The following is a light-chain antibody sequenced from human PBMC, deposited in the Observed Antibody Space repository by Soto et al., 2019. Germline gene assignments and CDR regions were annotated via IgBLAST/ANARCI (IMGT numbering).Light chain of an antibody. CDR1: QTIRSD. CDR2: GAS. CDR3: QQYNNWPPIT. J-gene: IGKJ5*01. Sequence: EIVMTQSPVTLSVSPGARAPLSCRASQTIRSDLAWYQQKPGQAPRLLIYGASTRATGIPARFSGSGSGTEFTLTISSLQSEDFAVYYCQQYNNWPPITFGQGTRLEIK. V-gene: IGKV3-15*01.